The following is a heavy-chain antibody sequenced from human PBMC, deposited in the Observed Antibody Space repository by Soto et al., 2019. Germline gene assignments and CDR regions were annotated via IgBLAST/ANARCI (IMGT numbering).Heavy chain of an antibody. CDR3: ARVRNEHYPQLPDAFDI. CDR2: IIPIFGTA. J-gene: IGHJ3*02. Sequence: QVQLVQSGAEVKKPGSSVKVSCKASGGTFSSYAISWLRQAPGQGLEWMGGIIPIFGTANYAKKFQGRVTITADASTSTDSMELSSLRAEDTAVYCGARVRNEHYPQLPDAFDIWGQGTMVTVSS. D-gene: IGHD3-3*02. CDR1: GGTFSSYA. V-gene: IGHV1-69*12.